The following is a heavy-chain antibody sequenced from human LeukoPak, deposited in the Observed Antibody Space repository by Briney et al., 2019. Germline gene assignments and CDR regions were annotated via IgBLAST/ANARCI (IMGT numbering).Heavy chain of an antibody. CDR2: ISSSSSTI. CDR1: GFTFSSYS. V-gene: IGHV3-48*01. Sequence: PGGSLRLSCAASGFTFSSYSMNWVRQAPGKGLEWVSYISSSSSTIYYADSVKGRFTISRDNAKNSLYLQMNSLGAEDTAVYYCARGRIVAGVRYWGQGTLVTVSS. CDR3: ARGRIVAGVRY. D-gene: IGHD3-22*01. J-gene: IGHJ4*02.